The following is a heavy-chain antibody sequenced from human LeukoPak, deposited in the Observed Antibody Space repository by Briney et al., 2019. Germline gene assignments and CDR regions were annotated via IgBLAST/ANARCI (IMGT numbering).Heavy chain of an antibody. Sequence: SETLSLTRTVSGGSISSSSYCWGWIRQPPGKGLEWIGSFYCSGSTYYNPSLKSRVTISVDTSKNQFSLKLSSVTAADTAVYYCARLRSPVTILYYFDSWGQGTLVTVSS. V-gene: IGHV4-39*01. D-gene: IGHD4-17*01. CDR2: FYCSGST. J-gene: IGHJ4*02. CDR3: ARLRSPVTILYYFDS. CDR1: GGSISSSSYC.